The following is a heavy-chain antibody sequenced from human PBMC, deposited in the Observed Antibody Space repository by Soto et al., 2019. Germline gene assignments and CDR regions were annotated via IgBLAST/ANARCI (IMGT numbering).Heavy chain of an antibody. V-gene: IGHV1-18*01. CDR1: GYTFTSYG. D-gene: IGHD3-3*01. J-gene: IGHJ6*02. CDR2: ISAYNGNT. Sequence: ASVKVSCKASGYTFTSYGISWVRQAPGQGLEWMGWISAYNGNTNYAKKLQGRVTMTTDTSTSTAYMELSSLRSDDTAVYYCARLTSDITIFGVVIGEYYYYYGMDVWGQGTTVTVSS. CDR3: ARLTSDITIFGVVIGEYYYYYGMDV.